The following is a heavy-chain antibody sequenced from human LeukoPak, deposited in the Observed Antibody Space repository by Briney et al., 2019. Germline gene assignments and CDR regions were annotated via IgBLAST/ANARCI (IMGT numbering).Heavy chain of an antibody. CDR1: GYTFTGYY. J-gene: IGHJ4*02. V-gene: IGHV1-2*04. CDR3: ARDNYGSGNDY. CDR2: INPNNGGT. Sequence: ASVKVSCKASGYTFTGYYMHWVRQAPGQGLEWMGWINPNNGGTYYLQKFQGWVTMTRDTSISTVYVELNRLTSDDTAVYYCARDNYGSGNDYWGQGTLVTVSS. D-gene: IGHD3-10*01.